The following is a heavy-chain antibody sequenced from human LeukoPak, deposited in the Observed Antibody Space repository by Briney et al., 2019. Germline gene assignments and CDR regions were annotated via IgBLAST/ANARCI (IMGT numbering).Heavy chain of an antibody. Sequence: GGSLRLSCAASGFTFSSYSMNWVRQAPGKGLEWVSSISSSSSYIYYADSVKGRFTISRDNSKNTLHLEMNSLRAEDTAVYYCAKDIGSYYDYWGQGILVTVSS. CDR2: ISSSSSYI. V-gene: IGHV3-21*01. J-gene: IGHJ4*02. D-gene: IGHD3-10*01. CDR1: GFTFSSYS. CDR3: AKDIGSYYDY.